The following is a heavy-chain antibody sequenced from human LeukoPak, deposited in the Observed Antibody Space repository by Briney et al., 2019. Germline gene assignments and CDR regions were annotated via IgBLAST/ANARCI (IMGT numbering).Heavy chain of an antibody. D-gene: IGHD4-17*01. J-gene: IGHJ6*02. V-gene: IGHV4-30-4*01. CDR1: GGSISSGDYY. CDR2: IYYSGST. CDR3: ASLDYGDPNYYYYYGMDV. Sequence: SETLSLTCTVSGGSISSGDYYWSWIRQPPGKGLEWIGYIYYSGSTYYNPSLKSRVTISVDTSKNQFSLKLSSVTAADTAVYYCASLDYGDPNYYYYYGMDVWGQGTTVTVSS.